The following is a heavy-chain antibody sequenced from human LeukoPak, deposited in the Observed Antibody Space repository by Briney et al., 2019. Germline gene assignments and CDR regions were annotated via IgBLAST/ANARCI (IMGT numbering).Heavy chain of an antibody. CDR2: IYYSGST. V-gene: IGHV4-39*01. CDR1: GGSISSSSYY. Sequence: SETLSLTCTVSGGSISSSSYYWGWIRQPPGKGLEWIGSIYYSGSTYYNPSLKSRVTISVDTSKNQFSLKLSSVTAADTAAYYCARHTPYDFWSGYPNPFDYWGQGTLVTVSS. CDR3: ARHTPYDFWSGYPNPFDY. J-gene: IGHJ4*02. D-gene: IGHD3-3*01.